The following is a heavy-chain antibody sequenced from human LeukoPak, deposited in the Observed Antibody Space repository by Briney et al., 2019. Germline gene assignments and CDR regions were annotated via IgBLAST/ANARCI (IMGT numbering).Heavy chain of an antibody. V-gene: IGHV3-23*01. CDR1: GFTFSSYA. CDR3: AKRHSGRYGLYNFDY. Sequence: GGSLRLSCAASGFTFSSYAMTWVRQPPGKGLEGGSSITGSTGSTYYADSVKCRFTISRDNSKNTLYLQMNRLRAEDTAVYYCAKRHSGRYGLYNFDYWGQGTLVTVPS. D-gene: IGHD1-26*01. J-gene: IGHJ4*02. CDR2: ITGSTGST.